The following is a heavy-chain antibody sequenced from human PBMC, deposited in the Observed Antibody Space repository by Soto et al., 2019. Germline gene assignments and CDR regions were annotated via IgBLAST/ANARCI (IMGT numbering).Heavy chain of an antibody. Sequence: QVQLVESGGGLVRPGGSLRLSCEASGFTFRDYYMTWFRQAPGKGLEWLSYIDSSTKYTNYADSVKGRFTISRDNAKNSQDLRMNSLRADDTAVYYCAREYYYTMDVWGQGTMVTVSS. J-gene: IGHJ6*02. CDR1: GFTFRDYY. CDR2: IDSSTKYT. V-gene: IGHV3-11*05. CDR3: AREYYYTMDV.